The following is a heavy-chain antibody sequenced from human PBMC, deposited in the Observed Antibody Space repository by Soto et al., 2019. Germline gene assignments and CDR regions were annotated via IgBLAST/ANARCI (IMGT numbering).Heavy chain of an antibody. D-gene: IGHD1-20*01. Sequence: EVQLVESGGGLVQPGGSPRLSCAASGFTFSSYEMNWVRQAPGKGLEWVSYISSSGSTIYYADSVKGRFTISRDNAKNSLYLQMNSLRAEDTAVYYCARDQTDNWVVGGMDVWGQGTTVTVSS. CDR2: ISSSGSTI. CDR3: ARDQTDNWVVGGMDV. V-gene: IGHV3-48*03. CDR1: GFTFSSYE. J-gene: IGHJ6*02.